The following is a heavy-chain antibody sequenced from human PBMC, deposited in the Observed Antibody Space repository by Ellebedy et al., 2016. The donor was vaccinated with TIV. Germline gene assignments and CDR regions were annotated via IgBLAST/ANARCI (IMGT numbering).Heavy chain of an antibody. CDR2: INAGNGNT. Sequence: AASVKVSCKASGYTFSSYAMHWVRQAPGQRLEWMGWINAGNGNTKYSQKFQGRVTITRDTSASTAYMELSSLRSEDTAVYYCARETTVTRTFDYWGQGTLVTVSP. CDR3: ARETTVTRTFDY. D-gene: IGHD4-17*01. J-gene: IGHJ4*02. CDR1: GYTFSSYA. V-gene: IGHV1-3*01.